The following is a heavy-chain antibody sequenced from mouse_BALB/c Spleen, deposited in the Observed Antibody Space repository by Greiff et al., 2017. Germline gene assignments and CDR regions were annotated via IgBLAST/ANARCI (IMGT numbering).Heavy chain of an antibody. CDR1: GFTFSSFG. V-gene: IGHV5-17*02. D-gene: IGHD1-1*01. Sequence: EVQVVESGGGLVQPGGSRKLSCAASGFTFSSFGMHWVRQAPEKGLEWVAYISSGSSTIYYADTVKGRFTISRDNPKNTLFLQMTSLRSEDTAMYYCARSGLLRNWYFDVWGAGTTVTVSS. J-gene: IGHJ1*01. CDR2: ISSGSSTI. CDR3: ARSGLLRNWYFDV.